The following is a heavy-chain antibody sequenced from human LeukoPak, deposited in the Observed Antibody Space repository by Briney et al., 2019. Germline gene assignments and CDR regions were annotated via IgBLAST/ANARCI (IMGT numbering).Heavy chain of an antibody. CDR1: GFPFSSYW. J-gene: IGHJ4*02. D-gene: IGHD5-24*01. V-gene: IGHV3-7*04. CDR3: TRVGYIDEGIDY. Sequence: GGSLRLSCVASGFPFSSYWMTWVRQAPGKGLEWVANIKQDGSKKSYVDSVKGRFTISRDNAKNSLYLQMNSLRVEDTAIYYCTRVGYIDEGIDYWGQGTLVTVSS. CDR2: IKQDGSKK.